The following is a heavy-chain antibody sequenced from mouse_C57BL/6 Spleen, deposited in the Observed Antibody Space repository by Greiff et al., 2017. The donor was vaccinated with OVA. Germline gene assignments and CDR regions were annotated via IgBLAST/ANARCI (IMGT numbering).Heavy chain of an antibody. CDR3: AREGNGYYYFDY. Sequence: VKLIESGPVLVKPGASVKISCKASGYAFSSSWMNWVKQRPGQGLEWIGRIYPGDGDTSYNGKFKGKATLTAVKSSSTAYMQLSSLTYEDSAVYYCAREGNGYYYFDYWGQGTTLTVSS. CDR2: IYPGDGDT. D-gene: IGHD2-3*01. CDR1: GYAFSSSW. V-gene: IGHV1-82*01. J-gene: IGHJ2*01.